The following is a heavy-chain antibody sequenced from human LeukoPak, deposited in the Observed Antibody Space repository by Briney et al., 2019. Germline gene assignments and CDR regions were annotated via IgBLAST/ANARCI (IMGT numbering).Heavy chain of an antibody. V-gene: IGHV3-30*02. CDR2: IGIDGSDE. CDR1: GFTFSIYG. CDR3: TKDTGEGDF. D-gene: IGHD2-21*01. Sequence: PGGSLRLSCATSGFTFSIYGMHWVRQFPGKGLEWVAFIGIDGSDEEYVDSVKGRLTISRDNSKNTLYLQMKNLRLEDTAMYYCTKDTGEGDFWGQGTLVTVSS. J-gene: IGHJ4*02.